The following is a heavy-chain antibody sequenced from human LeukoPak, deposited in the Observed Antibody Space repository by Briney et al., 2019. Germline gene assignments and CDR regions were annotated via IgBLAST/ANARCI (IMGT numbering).Heavy chain of an antibody. V-gene: IGHV1-69*04. Sequence: ASVKVSCKASGYTFTSYGISWVRQAPGQGLEWMGRIIPILGIANYAQKFQGRVTITADKSTSTAYMELSSLRSEDTAVYYCARAGRWLNPTYYYYGMDVWGQGTTVTVSS. J-gene: IGHJ6*02. D-gene: IGHD6-19*01. CDR3: ARAGRWLNPTYYYYGMDV. CDR1: GYTFTSYG. CDR2: IIPILGIA.